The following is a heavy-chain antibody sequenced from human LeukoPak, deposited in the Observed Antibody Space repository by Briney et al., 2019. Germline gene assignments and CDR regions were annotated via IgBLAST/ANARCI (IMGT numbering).Heavy chain of an antibody. CDR3: AKDILTGYWQFDY. CDR1: GFTFSSYA. Sequence: GASLRLSCAASGFTFSSYAMSWVRQAPGKGLEWVSAISGSGGSTYYVDSVKGRFTISRDNSKNTLYLQMNSLRAEDTAVYYCAKDILTGYWQFDYWGQGTLVTVSS. CDR2: ISGSGGST. V-gene: IGHV3-23*01. J-gene: IGHJ4*02. D-gene: IGHD3-9*01.